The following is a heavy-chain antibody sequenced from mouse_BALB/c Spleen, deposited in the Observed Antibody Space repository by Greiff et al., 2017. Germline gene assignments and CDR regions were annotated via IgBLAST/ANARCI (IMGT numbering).Heavy chain of an antibody. D-gene: IGHD2-1*01. V-gene: IGHV5-12-2*01. CDR3: ARPGGNYGGTWFAY. Sequence: EVQGVESGGGLVQPGGSLKLSCAASGFTFSSYTMSWVRQTPEKRLEWVAYISNGGGSTYYPDTVKGRFTISRDNAKNTLYLQMSSLKSEDTAMYYCARPGGNYGGTWFAYWGQGTLVTVSA. CDR1: GFTFSSYT. J-gene: IGHJ3*01. CDR2: ISNGGGST.